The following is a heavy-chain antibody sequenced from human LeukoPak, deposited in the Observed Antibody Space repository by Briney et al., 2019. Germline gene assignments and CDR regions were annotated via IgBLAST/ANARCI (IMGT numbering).Heavy chain of an antibody. V-gene: IGHV3-23*01. Sequence: GGSLRLSCAASGFTFSSYAMSWVRQAPGKGLEWVSAISGSGGSTYYADSVKGRFTISRDNSKNTLYLQMNSLRAEDTAVYYCXXXXXXLLVKRFDYWGQGTLVTVSS. CDR2: ISGSGGST. J-gene: IGHJ4*02. CDR3: XXXXXXLLVKRFDY. D-gene: IGHD3-9*01. CDR1: GFTFSSYA.